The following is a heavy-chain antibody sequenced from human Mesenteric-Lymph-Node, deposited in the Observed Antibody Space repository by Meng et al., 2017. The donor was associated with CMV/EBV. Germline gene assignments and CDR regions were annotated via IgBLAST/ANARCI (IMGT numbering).Heavy chain of an antibody. CDR2: IYSGGSST. V-gene: IGHV3-23*03. J-gene: IGHJ3*02. D-gene: IGHD2/OR15-2a*01. CDR1: GFTFSSYA. Sequence: GESLKISCAASGFTFSSYAMSWVRQAPGKGLEWVSVIYSGGSSTYYADSVKGRFTISRDNAKNSLYLQMNSLRAEDTAVYYCAKDMDTFRKPHIWGQGTMVTVSS. CDR3: AKDMDTFRKPHI.